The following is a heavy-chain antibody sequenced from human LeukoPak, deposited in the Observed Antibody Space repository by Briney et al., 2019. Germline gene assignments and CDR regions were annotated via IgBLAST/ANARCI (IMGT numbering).Heavy chain of an antibody. D-gene: IGHD6-6*01. J-gene: IGHJ6*02. CDR2: ISSSGSTI. CDR3: ARIRFSSSGMVV. Sequence: GGSLRLSCAASGFTFSSYEMNWVRQAPGKGLEWVSYISSSGSTIYYADSVKGRFTISRDNAKNSLYLQMNSLRAEDTAVYYCARIRFSSSGMVVWGQGTTVTVSS. V-gene: IGHV3-48*03. CDR1: GFTFSSYE.